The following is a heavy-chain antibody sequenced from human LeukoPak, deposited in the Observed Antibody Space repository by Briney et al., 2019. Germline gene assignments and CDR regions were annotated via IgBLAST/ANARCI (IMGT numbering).Heavy chain of an antibody. D-gene: IGHD3-22*01. CDR3: ARDYYDSSGYADAFDI. Sequence: PSETLSLTCTVSGGSISSYYWSWIRQPAGKGLEWIGRIYTSGSTNYNPSLKSRVTMSVDTSKNQCSLKLSSVTAADTAVYYCARDYYDSSGYADAFDIWGQGTMVTVSS. CDR2: IYTSGST. J-gene: IGHJ3*02. CDR1: GGSISSYY. V-gene: IGHV4-4*07.